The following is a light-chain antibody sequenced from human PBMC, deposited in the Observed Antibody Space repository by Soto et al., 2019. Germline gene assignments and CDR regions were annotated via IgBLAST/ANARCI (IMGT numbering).Light chain of an antibody. Sequence: EIALTQSPGTLSLSPGERAILTCRASQTVDSSYFAWYQLKPGQAPRLLIYGASSRATGIPDRFSGSGSGRDFTLTISRLEPEDLAVYICQQYGSSPPYTFGQGTKLEIK. CDR2: GAS. J-gene: IGKJ2*01. V-gene: IGKV3-20*01. CDR1: QTVDSSY. CDR3: QQYGSSPPYT.